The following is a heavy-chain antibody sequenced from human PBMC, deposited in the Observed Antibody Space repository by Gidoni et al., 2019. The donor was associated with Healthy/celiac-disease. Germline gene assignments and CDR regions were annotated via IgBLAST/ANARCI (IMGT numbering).Heavy chain of an antibody. CDR1: GFTFSSYA. V-gene: IGHV3-30*04. J-gene: IGHJ4*02. D-gene: IGHD2-21*01. Sequence: QVQLVESGGGVVQPGRSLRLPCAASGFTFSSYAMHWVRQAPGKGLEWVAVISYDGSNRYYADSVKGRFTISRDNSKNTLYLQMNSLRAEDTAVYYCARDFRFPNYFDYWGQGTLVTVSS. CDR3: ARDFRFPNYFDY. CDR2: ISYDGSNR.